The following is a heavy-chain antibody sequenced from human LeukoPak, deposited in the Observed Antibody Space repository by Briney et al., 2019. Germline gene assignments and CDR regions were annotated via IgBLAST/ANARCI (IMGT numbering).Heavy chain of an antibody. CDR3: ARSMVRGVIIQGFDY. CDR1: GYTFTSYA. CDR2: INAGNGNT. D-gene: IGHD3-10*01. J-gene: IGHJ4*02. V-gene: IGHV1-3*01. Sequence: ASVKVSCKASGYTFTSYAMHWVRQAPGQRREWMGWINAGNGNTKYSQKFQDRVTITRDTSASTAYMELSSLRSEDTAVYYCARSMVRGVIIQGFDYWGQGTLVTVSS.